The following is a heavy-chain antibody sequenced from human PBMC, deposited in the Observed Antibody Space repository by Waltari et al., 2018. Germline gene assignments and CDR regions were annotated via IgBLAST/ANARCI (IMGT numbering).Heavy chain of an antibody. D-gene: IGHD2-15*01. J-gene: IGHJ4*02. V-gene: IGHV4-30-2*01. CDR2: TYPSGST. CDR1: GGAISSGGYS. CDR3: AREGRGRQWWGGGERGAFDY. Sequence: QLQLQESGSGLVKPSQTLSLTCAVSGGAISSGGYSCSWIRQPPGKGLEWIGYTYPSGSTYYNPYLKSRVTISVDRSKNQFSLKLSSVTAADTAVYYCAREGRGRQWWGGGERGAFDYWGQGTLVTVSS.